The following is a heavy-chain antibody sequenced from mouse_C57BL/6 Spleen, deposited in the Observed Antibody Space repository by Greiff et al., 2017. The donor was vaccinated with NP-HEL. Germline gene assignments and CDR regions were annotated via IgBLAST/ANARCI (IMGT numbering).Heavy chain of an antibody. CDR1: GYTFTSYW. CDR2: IDPSDSYT. J-gene: IGHJ2*01. CDR3: ARSGRDYDGGGGDY. D-gene: IGHD2-4*01. V-gene: IGHV1-50*01. Sequence: QVQLQQPGAELVKPGASVKLSCKASGYTFTSYWMQWVKQRPGQGLEWIGEIDPSDSYTNYNQKFKGKATLTVDPSSSTAYMQLSSLTSEDSAVYDCARSGRDYDGGGGDYWGQGTTLTVSS.